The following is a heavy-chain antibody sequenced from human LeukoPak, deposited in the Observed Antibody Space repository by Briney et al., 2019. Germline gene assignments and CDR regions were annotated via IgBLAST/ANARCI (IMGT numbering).Heavy chain of an antibody. Sequence: GGSLRLSCAASGFTFSSYGMHWVRQAPGKGLEWVAVISYDGSNKYYADSVKGRFTISRDNSKNTLYLQMNSLRAEDTAVYYCARAFNTMIVVVMDRYGMDVWGQGTTVTVSS. CDR1: GFTFSSYG. J-gene: IGHJ6*02. CDR2: ISYDGSNK. V-gene: IGHV3-30*03. CDR3: ARAFNTMIVVVMDRYGMDV. D-gene: IGHD3-22*01.